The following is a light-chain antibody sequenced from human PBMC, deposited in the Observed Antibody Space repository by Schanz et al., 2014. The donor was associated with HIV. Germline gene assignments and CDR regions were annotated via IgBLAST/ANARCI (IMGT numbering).Light chain of an antibody. V-gene: IGLV2-14*03. CDR2: DVT. CDR3: STYTTSRTWV. CDR1: SSDVGGDNF. J-gene: IGLJ3*02. Sequence: SALTQPASVSGSPGQSISISCAGTSSDVGGDNFVSWYQQHPGRAPKLLVYDVTNRPSGISTRFSASKSGDTASLTISGLQCEDEGDYYCSTYTTSRTWVFGGGTKRPVL.